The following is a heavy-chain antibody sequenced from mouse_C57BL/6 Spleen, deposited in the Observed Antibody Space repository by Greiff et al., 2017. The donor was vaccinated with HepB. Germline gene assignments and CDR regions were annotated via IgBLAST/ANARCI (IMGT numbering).Heavy chain of an antibody. Sequence: VQLQQSGPELVKPGASVKISCKASGYTFTDYYMNWVKQSHGKSLEWIGDINPNNGGTSYNQKFKGKATLTVDKSSSTAYMELRSLTSEDSAVYYCARFYYYGSSYGYWGQGTTLTVSS. CDR1: GYTFTDYY. CDR3: ARFYYYGSSYGY. V-gene: IGHV1-26*01. D-gene: IGHD1-1*01. J-gene: IGHJ2*01. CDR2: INPNNGGT.